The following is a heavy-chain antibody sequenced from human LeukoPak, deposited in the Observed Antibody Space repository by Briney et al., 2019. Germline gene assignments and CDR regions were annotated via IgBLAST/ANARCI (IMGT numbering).Heavy chain of an antibody. V-gene: IGHV3-11*01. CDR3: ARGDRNYYDTSGYLLY. J-gene: IGHJ4*02. D-gene: IGHD3-22*01. Sequence: GGSLRLSCAASGFTFSDYYLGWIRQAPGKGLEWVSYISSSSSTIYYADSVKGRFTISRDNAKNSLFLQMNTLRAEDTAVYYCARGDRNYYDTSGYLLYWGQGTLVTVSS. CDR2: ISSSSSTI. CDR1: GFTFSDYY.